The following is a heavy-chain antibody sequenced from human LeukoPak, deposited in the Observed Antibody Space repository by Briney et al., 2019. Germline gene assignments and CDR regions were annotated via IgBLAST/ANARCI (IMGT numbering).Heavy chain of an antibody. CDR1: GYTFTSQG. D-gene: IGHD3-3*01. CDR2: INTYNGKT. V-gene: IGHV1-18*01. CDR3: ASRSGSTPYYFDY. Sequence: ASVKVSCKASGYTFTSQGISWVRQAPGQGLEWMGWINTYNGKTNYAQKFQGRVTMTADTSTNTAYLELRSLRSDDTAVYYCASRSGSTPYYFDYWGQGTLVTVSS. J-gene: IGHJ4*02.